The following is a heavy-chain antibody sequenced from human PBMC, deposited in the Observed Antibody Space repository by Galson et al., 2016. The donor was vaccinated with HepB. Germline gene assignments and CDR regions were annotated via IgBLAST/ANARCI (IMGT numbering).Heavy chain of an antibody. D-gene: IGHD2-15*01. CDR2: IYYSGYT. CDR1: GGSISSSDNY. J-gene: IGHJ5*02. V-gene: IGHV4-39*01. Sequence: ETLSLTCNVSGGSISSSDNYWGWIRQPPGKGLEWIGYIYYSGYTYHNPSLRSRVTISVDTSKNQFSLKLTSVTAADTAVYYCARGAGSGTSWFDPWGQGTLVTVSS. CDR3: ARGAGSGTSWFDP.